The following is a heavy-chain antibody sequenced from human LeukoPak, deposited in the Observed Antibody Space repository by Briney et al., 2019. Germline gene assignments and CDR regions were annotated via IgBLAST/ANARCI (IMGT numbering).Heavy chain of an antibody. CDR3: AKNGFTFGGLVDINFDY. Sequence: GGSLRLSCAASGFTFSTYGMHWVRQAPGKGLEWVAVMSYDGSNKFYADSVKGRFTISRDNSKNTLYLQMNSLRPDDTAVYFCAKNGFTFGGLVDINFDYWGQGTLVTVSS. J-gene: IGHJ4*02. V-gene: IGHV3-30*18. CDR2: MSYDGSNK. CDR1: GFTFSTYG. D-gene: IGHD3-16*02.